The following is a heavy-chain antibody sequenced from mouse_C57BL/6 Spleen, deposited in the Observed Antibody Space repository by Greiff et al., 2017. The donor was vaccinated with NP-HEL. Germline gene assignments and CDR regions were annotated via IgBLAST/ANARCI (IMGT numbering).Heavy chain of an antibody. CDR3: ARGYRGSSYVRCAMDY. CDR1: GYTFTSYW. V-gene: IGHV1-53*01. D-gene: IGHD1-1*01. Sequence: QVQLQQPGTELVKPGASVKLSCKASGYTFTSYWMHWVKQRPGQGLEWIGNINPSNGGTNYNEKFKSKAKLTVDKSSSTADMQLSSLTSDDSAVYDCARGYRGSSYVRCAMDYWGQGTSVTVSS. CDR2: INPSNGGT. J-gene: IGHJ4*01.